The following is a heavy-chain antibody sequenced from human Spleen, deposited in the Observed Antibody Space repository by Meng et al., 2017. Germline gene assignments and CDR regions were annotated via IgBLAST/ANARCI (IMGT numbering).Heavy chain of an antibody. Sequence: SVKVSCKASGGTFSSYAISWVRQAPGQGLEWMGGIIPIFGTANYAQKFQGRVTITADKSTSTAYMELSSLRSEDTAVYYCARDLVDTAMVYYYYGRDVWGQAITAIASS. CDR3: ARDLVDTAMVYYYYGRDV. CDR1: GGTFSSYA. V-gene: IGHV1-69*06. D-gene: IGHD5-18*01. CDR2: IIPIFGTA. J-gene: IGHJ6*02.